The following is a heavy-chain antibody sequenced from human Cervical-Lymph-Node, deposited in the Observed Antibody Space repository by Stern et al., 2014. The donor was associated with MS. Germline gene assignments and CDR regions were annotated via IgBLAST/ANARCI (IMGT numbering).Heavy chain of an antibody. CDR3: AREVAGHRLGMMDV. D-gene: IGHD6-19*01. CDR1: GYTFTNYY. J-gene: IGHJ6*02. Sequence: QIQLVQSGAEGKKPGASVKVSCKASGYTFTNYYMHWVRQAPGQGLQWMGIINPSGGSTSYAQKFQGRVTMTRDTSTSTVHMELSSLRSEDTAVYYCAREVAGHRLGMMDVWGQGTTVTVSS. CDR2: INPSGGST. V-gene: IGHV1-46*01.